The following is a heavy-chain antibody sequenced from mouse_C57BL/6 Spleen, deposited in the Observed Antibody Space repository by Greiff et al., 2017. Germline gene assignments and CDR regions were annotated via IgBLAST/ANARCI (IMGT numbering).Heavy chain of an antibody. CDR2: IDPSDSYT. Sequence: QVQLQQPGAELVRPGTSVKLSCKASGYTFTSYWMHWVKQRPGQGLEWIGVIDPSDSYTNYNQKFKGKATLTVDTSSSTAYMQLSSLTSEDSAVYYCARTLITKGIGSDYWGQGTTLTVSS. D-gene: IGHD1-1*01. V-gene: IGHV1-59*01. J-gene: IGHJ2*01. CDR3: ARTLITKGIGSDY. CDR1: GYTFTSYW.